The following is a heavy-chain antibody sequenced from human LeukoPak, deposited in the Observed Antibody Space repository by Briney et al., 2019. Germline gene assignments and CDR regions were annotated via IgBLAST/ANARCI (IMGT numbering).Heavy chain of an antibody. CDR1: GLTFSSYA. V-gene: IGHV3-23*01. D-gene: IGHD5-18*01. CDR2: NSGSGVST. CDR3: AKDPFKNPPWIHYGWFDY. Sequence: GSLRLPCAASGLTFSSYAMSCVRQAPGKGLEWVSANSGSGVSTYYADSVKGRFTISRDNSKNTLYLQMNSLRAEDAAVYYCAKDPFKNPPWIHYGWFDYWGQGTLVTVSS. J-gene: IGHJ4*02.